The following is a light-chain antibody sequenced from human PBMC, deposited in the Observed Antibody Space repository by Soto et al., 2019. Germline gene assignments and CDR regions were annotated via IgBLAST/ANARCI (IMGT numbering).Light chain of an antibody. V-gene: IGKV1-39*01. CDR2: AAS. CDR1: QSISSY. CDR3: QQSYSGPLT. J-gene: IGKJ4*01. Sequence: DIQMTQSPSSLSASVGDRVTITCRASQSISSYLNWYQQKPGKAPKVLIYAASSLQSGVPSRFSGIGSGTDLTLSISSLNPEDFATYYCQQSYSGPLTFGGGTKVDIK.